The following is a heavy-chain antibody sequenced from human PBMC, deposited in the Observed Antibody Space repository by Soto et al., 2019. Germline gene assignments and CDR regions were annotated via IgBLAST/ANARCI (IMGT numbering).Heavy chain of an antibody. CDR2: FNPILSMS. CDR3: ATSYGSGSRAFVY. CDR1: GDTFNFYS. Sequence: QVQLVQSGAEVKKPGSSVKVSCKASGDTFNFYSINWVRQAPGLGLEWVGRFNPILSMSNSAQKFQGRVILTADKSASTACMVLSSLRSDDTAMYYCATSYGSGSRAFVYWGQGALVTVSS. D-gene: IGHD3-10*01. J-gene: IGHJ4*02. V-gene: IGHV1-69*02.